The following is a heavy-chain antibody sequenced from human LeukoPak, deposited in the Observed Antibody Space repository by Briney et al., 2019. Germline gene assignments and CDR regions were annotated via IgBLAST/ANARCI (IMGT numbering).Heavy chain of an antibody. CDR1: GGSISSGGYY. CDR3: GRHLRDGHNDPVDC. CDR2: INTSGNS. J-gene: IGHJ4*02. D-gene: IGHD5-24*01. Sequence: SQTLSLTCTVSGGSISSGGYYWSWIRQPAGKGLEWIGRINTSGNSHYNPSLKSRVTMSVDTSTNQFSLGLSSVTAADTAVYFCGRHLRDGHNDPVDCWGQGTLVTVSS. V-gene: IGHV4-61*02.